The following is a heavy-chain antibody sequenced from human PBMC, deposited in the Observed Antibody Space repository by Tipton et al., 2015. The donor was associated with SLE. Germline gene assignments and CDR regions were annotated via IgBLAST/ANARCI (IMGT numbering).Heavy chain of an antibody. CDR1: GFTFSTYG. Sequence: SLRLSCAASGFTFSTYGMHWVRQAPGEGLEWVACIRYDSTYQFYADSVKGRFTISRDNSKNTLHLQMTSVRAEDTAVYYCAKELKGGTSGLDHWGQGTLVTVSS. CDR2: IRYDSTYQ. V-gene: IGHV3-30*02. D-gene: IGHD3-16*01. J-gene: IGHJ4*02. CDR3: AKELKGGTSGLDH.